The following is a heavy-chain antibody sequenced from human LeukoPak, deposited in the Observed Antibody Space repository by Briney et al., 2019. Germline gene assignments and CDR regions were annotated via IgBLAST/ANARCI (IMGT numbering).Heavy chain of an antibody. CDR2: IYYSGST. CDR3: ARGMVYASSGFDY. J-gene: IGHJ4*02. D-gene: IGHD2-8*01. V-gene: IGHV4-59*01. CDR1: GGSFSGYY. Sequence: PSETLSLTCAVYGGSFSGYYWSWIRQPPGKGLEWIGFIYYSGSTHYNPPLKSRVTISVATSKNQFSLKLNSVTAADTAVYYCARGMVYASSGFDYWGQGTLVTVSS.